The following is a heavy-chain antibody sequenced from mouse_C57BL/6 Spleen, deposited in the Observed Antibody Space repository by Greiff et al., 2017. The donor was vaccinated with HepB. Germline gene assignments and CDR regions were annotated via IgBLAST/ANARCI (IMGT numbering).Heavy chain of an antibody. CDR2: FHPYNDDT. Sequence: QVQLKESGAELVKPGASVKMSCKASGYTFTTYPIEWMKQNHGKSLEWIGNFHPYNDDTKYNEKFKGKATLTVEKSSSTVYLELSRLTSDDSAVFYCARSFNYYDYDDYAMDYWGQGTSVTVSS. CDR1: GYTFTTYP. D-gene: IGHD2-4*01. J-gene: IGHJ4*01. V-gene: IGHV1-47*01. CDR3: ARSFNYYDYDDYAMDY.